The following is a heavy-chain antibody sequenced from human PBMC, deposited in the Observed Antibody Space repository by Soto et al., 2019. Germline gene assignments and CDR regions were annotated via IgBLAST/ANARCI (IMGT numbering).Heavy chain of an antibody. V-gene: IGHV1-69*01. CDR3: ASPYYYDSGSYSEGMDV. CDR1: GGTFSSYA. Sequence: QVQLVQSGAEVKKPGSSVKVSCKASGGTFSSYAISWVRQAPGQGLEWMGGVIPIFGTANYAQKFEGRVTITADESTSTAYMELSSLRSEDTAVYYCASPYYYDSGSYSEGMDVCGQGTTVTVSS. CDR2: VIPIFGTA. D-gene: IGHD3-10*01. J-gene: IGHJ6*02.